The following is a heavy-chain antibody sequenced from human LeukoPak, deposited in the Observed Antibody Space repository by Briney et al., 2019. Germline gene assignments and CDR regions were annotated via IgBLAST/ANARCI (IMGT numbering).Heavy chain of an antibody. J-gene: IGHJ4*02. CDR3: ARRRWYDYVWGSYRYDGWYFDY. CDR1: GGSISSSSYY. D-gene: IGHD3-16*02. CDR2: IYYSGST. V-gene: IGHV4-39*01. Sequence: PSETLSLTCTVSGGSISSSSYYWGWIRQPPGKGLEWIGSIYYSGSTYYNPSLKSRVTISVDTSKNQFSLKLSSVTAADTAVYYCARRRWYDYVWGSYRYDGWYFDYWGQGTRVTVSS.